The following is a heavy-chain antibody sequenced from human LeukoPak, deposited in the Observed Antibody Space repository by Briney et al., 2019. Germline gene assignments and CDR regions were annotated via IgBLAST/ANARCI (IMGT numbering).Heavy chain of an antibody. D-gene: IGHD2-15*01. CDR1: GFTFSSYA. Sequence: PGGSLRLSCAASGFTFSSYAMSWVRQAPGKGLEWVSAISGSGGSTYYADSVKGRLTISRDNSKNTLYLQMNSLRAEDTAVYYCAKDQLLLGGSPFDYWGQGTLVTVSS. CDR3: AKDQLLLGGSPFDY. CDR2: ISGSGGST. V-gene: IGHV3-23*01. J-gene: IGHJ4*02.